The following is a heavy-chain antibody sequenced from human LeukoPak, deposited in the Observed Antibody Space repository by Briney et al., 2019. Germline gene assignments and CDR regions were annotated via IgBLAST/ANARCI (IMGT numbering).Heavy chain of an antibody. D-gene: IGHD3-16*02. Sequence: PGGSLRLSCAASGFSVSTNYMSWVRQAPGKGLEWVSGIHSGGSAYYADSVKGRLTISRDNSKNTLYPPMNSLRVEDTAVYYCARDRGLSVWGQGTLVTVSS. J-gene: IGHJ4*02. V-gene: IGHV3-53*01. CDR2: IHSGGSA. CDR1: GFSVSTNY. CDR3: ARDRGLSV.